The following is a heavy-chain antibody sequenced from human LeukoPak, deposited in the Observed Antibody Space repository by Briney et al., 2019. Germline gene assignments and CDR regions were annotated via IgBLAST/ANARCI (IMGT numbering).Heavy chain of an antibody. CDR1: GFTFSSYE. D-gene: IGHD1-26*01. V-gene: IGHV3-48*03. CDR3: ARVLAGATGWFDP. Sequence: AGGSLRLSCAASGFTFSSYEMNWVRQAPGKGLEWVSYISSSGSTIYYADSVKGRFTISRDIAKNSLYLQMNSLRAEDTAVYYCARVLAGATGWFDPWGQGTLVTVSS. CDR2: ISSSGSTI. J-gene: IGHJ5*02.